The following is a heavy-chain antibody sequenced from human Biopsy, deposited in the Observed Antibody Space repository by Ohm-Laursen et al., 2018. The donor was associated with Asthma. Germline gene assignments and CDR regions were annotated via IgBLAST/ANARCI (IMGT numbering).Heavy chain of an antibody. CDR1: GGSMSSSSYS. CDR2: ISYTGNT. CDR3: ARHWNWGSFFDY. D-gene: IGHD7-27*01. Sequence: SETLSLTCTVSGGSMSSSSYSWGWIRQPPGKGLEWIGSISYTGNTDIPSLRSRVTLSVGTSKNNFSRKLTSVTAADTAVFYCARHWNWGSFFDYWGQGMLVTVSS. J-gene: IGHJ4*02. V-gene: IGHV4-39*01.